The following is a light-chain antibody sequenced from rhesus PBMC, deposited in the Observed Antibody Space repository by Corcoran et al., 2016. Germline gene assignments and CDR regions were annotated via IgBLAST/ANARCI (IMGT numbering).Light chain of an antibody. V-gene: IGKV2-78*01. Sequence: DIVMTQTPLSLSVTPGEPASISCRSSQSLLHSDGYPFLDWYLQEPGQAPELLNFFGSNRASGVPDSFSVSGSGTDFTLTISRVEAEDVGVYYCMQGSQLYSFGQGTKVEIK. CDR1: QSLLHSDGYPF. J-gene: IGKJ2*01. CDR2: FGS. CDR3: MQGSQLYS.